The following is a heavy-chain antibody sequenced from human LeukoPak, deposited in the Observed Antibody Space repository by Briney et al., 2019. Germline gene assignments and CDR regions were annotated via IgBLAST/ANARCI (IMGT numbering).Heavy chain of an antibody. CDR3: ARHTRYYGSGSLYY. J-gene: IGHJ4*02. V-gene: IGHV4-34*01. Sequence: PSETLSLTCAVYGGSFSGYYWSWLRQPPGKGLEWIGEINHSGSTNYNPSLKSRVTISVDTSKNQFSLKLSSVTAADTAVYYCARHTRYYGSGSLYYWGQGTLVTVSS. D-gene: IGHD3-10*01. CDR2: INHSGST. CDR1: GGSFSGYY.